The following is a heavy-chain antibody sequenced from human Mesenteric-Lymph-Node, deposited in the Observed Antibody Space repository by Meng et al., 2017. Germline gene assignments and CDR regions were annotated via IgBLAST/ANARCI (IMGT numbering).Heavy chain of an antibody. CDR3: ARHHHSPTFDY. V-gene: IGHV4-34*01. CDR2: INHSGST. D-gene: IGHD1-14*01. Sequence: QVAVQQWGARPWKPSETLVPTFPVFGGSFSGYYWSWIRQPPGKGLEWIGEINHSGSTNYNPSLKSRVTISVDTSKNQFSLKLSSVTAVDTAVYYCARHHHSPTFDYWGQGTLVTVSS. CDR1: GGSFSGYY. J-gene: IGHJ4*02.